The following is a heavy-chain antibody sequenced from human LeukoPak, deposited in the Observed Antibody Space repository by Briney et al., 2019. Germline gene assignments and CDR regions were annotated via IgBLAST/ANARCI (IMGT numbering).Heavy chain of an antibody. J-gene: IGHJ5*02. Sequence: SETLSLTCTVSGGSISSYYWSWIRQPAGKGLEWIGRIYTSGSTNYNPSLKSRVTMSVDTSKNQFSLKLSSVTAADTAVYYCARDFRITAAGGGWFDPWGQGTLVTVSS. CDR3: ARDFRITAAGGGWFDP. V-gene: IGHV4-4*07. CDR1: GGSISSYY. D-gene: IGHD6-13*01. CDR2: IYTSGST.